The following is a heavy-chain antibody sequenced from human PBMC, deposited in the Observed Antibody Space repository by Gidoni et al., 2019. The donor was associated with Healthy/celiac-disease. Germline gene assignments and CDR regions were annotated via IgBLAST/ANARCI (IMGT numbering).Heavy chain of an antibody. CDR1: GLPFSHYS. Sequence: QVQLVESGGGLVTPGGSLRLSCAASGLPFSHYSMRWLRQAPGKGLEWVSYISSSSSYTNYADSVKGRFTISRDNAKNSLYLQMNSLRAEDTAVYYCAREWYYYDSSGYYPGQVDYWGQGTLVTVSS. V-gene: IGHV3-11*06. CDR3: AREWYYYDSSGYYPGQVDY. D-gene: IGHD3-22*01. J-gene: IGHJ4*02. CDR2: ISSSSSYT.